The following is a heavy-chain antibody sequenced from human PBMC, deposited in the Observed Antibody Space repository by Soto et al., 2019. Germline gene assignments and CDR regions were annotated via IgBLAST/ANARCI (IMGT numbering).Heavy chain of an antibody. J-gene: IGHJ6*02. V-gene: IGHV4-61*01. CDR2: IYYSGST. Sequence: PSETLSLTCTVSGGSVSSGSYYWSWIRQPPGKGLEWIGYIYYSGSTNYNPSLKSRVTISVDTSKNQFSLKLSSVTAADTAVYYCARDQVNSYLYSPLYYYYGMDVWGQGTTVTVSS. D-gene: IGHD5-18*01. CDR1: GGSVSSGSYY. CDR3: ARDQVNSYLYSPLYYYYGMDV.